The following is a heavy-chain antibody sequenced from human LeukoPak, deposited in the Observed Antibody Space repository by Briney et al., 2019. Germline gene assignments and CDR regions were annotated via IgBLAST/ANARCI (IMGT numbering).Heavy chain of an antibody. Sequence: SVKVSCKASGGNFSSYAISCVRQAPGQGLEWMGGIIPIFGTANYAQKFQGRVTITADESTSTAYMELSSLRSEDTAVYYCARANYGSGSFDNWLDPWGQGTLVTVSS. CDR2: IIPIFGTA. CDR3: ARANYGSGSFDNWLDP. J-gene: IGHJ5*02. V-gene: IGHV1-69*13. D-gene: IGHD3-10*01. CDR1: GGNFSSYA.